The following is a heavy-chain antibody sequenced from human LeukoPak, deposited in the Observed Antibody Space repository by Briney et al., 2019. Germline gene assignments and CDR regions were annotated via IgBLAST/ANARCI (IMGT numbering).Heavy chain of an antibody. D-gene: IGHD1-1*01. CDR3: ASGPTGTTEPNWFDP. Sequence: GASVKVSCKASGGTFSSYAISWVRQAPGQGLEWMGGIIPIFGTANYAQKFQGRVTITTDESTSTAYMELSSLRSEDTAVYYCASGPTGTTEPNWFDPWGQGTLLTVSS. V-gene: IGHV1-69*05. CDR2: IIPIFGTA. J-gene: IGHJ5*02. CDR1: GGTFSSYA.